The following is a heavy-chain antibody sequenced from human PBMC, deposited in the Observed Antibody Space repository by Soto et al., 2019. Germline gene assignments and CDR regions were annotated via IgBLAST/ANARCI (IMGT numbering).Heavy chain of an antibody. CDR1: EHTSTIYY. Sequence: QAHLVQSGAEVRKPGASVKVSCQALEHTSTIYYIHWVRQARGQGLEWMGWINADSGDTTYAENFRGRVTDTRDTSTSTFHIELSRLRLGDTAMYFCATSDYDILTGYLHIWGQGTLIPVSS. D-gene: IGHD3-9*01. CDR2: INADSGDT. J-gene: IGHJ1*01. CDR3: ATSDYDILTGYLHI. V-gene: IGHV1-2*02.